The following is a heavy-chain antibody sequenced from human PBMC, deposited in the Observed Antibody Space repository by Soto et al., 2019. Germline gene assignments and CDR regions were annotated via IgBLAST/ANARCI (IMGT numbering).Heavy chain of an antibody. CDR3: ATQVGDIVVVPAASRGMDV. D-gene: IGHD2-2*01. V-gene: IGHV5-10-1*01. CDR2: IDPSDSYT. CDR1: GYSFTSYW. Sequence: GESLKISCKGSGYSFTSYWISWVRQMPGKGLEWMGRIDPSDSYTNYSPSFQGHVTISADKSISTAYLQWSSMKASDTAMYYCATQVGDIVVVPAASRGMDVWGQGTTVNVSS. J-gene: IGHJ6*02.